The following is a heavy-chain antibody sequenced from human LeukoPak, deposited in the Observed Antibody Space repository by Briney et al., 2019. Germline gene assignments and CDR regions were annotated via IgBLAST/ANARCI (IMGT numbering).Heavy chain of an antibody. CDR2: INHSGST. Sequence: SETLSLTCAVYGGSFSGYYWSWIRQPPGKGLEWIGEINHSGSTNYNPSLKSRVTISVDTSKNQFSLKLSSVTAADTAVYYCAIGHPPYYYYYDMDVWGKGTTVTVSS. V-gene: IGHV4-34*01. CDR3: AIGHPPYYYYYDMDV. J-gene: IGHJ6*03. CDR1: GGSFSGYY.